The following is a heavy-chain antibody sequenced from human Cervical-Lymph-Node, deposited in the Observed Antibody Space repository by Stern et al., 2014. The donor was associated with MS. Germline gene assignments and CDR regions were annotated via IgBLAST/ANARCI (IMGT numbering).Heavy chain of an antibody. CDR1: GGSFSGYY. D-gene: IGHD1-1*01. J-gene: IGHJ4*02. Sequence: QVQLQQWGAGLLKPSETLSLTCAVYGGSFSGYYWSWIRQPPGKGLEWIGEINHSGSTNYNPSLKSRVTISVDTSKNQFSLKLSSVTAADTAVYYCARGRADSIDPERLDYWGQGTLVTVSS. V-gene: IGHV4-34*01. CDR3: ARGRADSIDPERLDY. CDR2: INHSGST.